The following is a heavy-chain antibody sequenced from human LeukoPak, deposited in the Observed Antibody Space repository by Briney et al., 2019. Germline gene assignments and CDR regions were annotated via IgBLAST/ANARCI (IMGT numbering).Heavy chain of an antibody. D-gene: IGHD2/OR15-2a*01. Sequence: ASVKVSCKASGYTFTSHHVHWVRQAPGQGLEWMGIINPSGGSTNYARKFQGRVTMTRDTSISTAYMELSRLRSDDTAVYYCAGAGQNWYYYYMDVWGKGTTVTVSS. V-gene: IGHV1-46*01. J-gene: IGHJ6*03. CDR2: INPSGGST. CDR3: AGAGQNWYYYYMDV. CDR1: GYTFTSHH.